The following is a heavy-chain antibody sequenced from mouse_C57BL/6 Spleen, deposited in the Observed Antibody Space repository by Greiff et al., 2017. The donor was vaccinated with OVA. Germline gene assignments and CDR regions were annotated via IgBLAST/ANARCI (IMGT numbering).Heavy chain of an antibody. CDR1: GYTFTSYN. CDR2: IYPGNGDT. J-gene: IGHJ4*01. V-gene: IGHV1-12*01. D-gene: IGHD2-13*01. CDR3: ERCYGDGGSYYAFDY. Sequence: QVQLQQSGAELVRPGASVKMSCKASGYTFTSYNMHWVKQTPRQGLEWIGAIYPGNGDTSYNQKFKGKATLTVDKSSSTAYMQLSSLTSEDSAVYFGERCYGDGGSYYAFDYWGQGTSLTVSS.